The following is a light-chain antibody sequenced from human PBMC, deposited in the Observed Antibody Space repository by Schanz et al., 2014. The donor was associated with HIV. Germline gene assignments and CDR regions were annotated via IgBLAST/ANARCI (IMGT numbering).Light chain of an antibody. CDR2: DVS. Sequence: QSALTQPASVSGSPGQSITISCSGASSDVGYSYYVSWYQQQPGRPPKLLIYDVSHRPSGISDRFSGSKSGNTASLTISALQAEDEADYYCSSYTTSSTVVFGGGTKLTVL. CDR3: SSYTTSSTVV. V-gene: IGLV2-14*03. J-gene: IGLJ2*01. CDR1: SSDVGYSYY.